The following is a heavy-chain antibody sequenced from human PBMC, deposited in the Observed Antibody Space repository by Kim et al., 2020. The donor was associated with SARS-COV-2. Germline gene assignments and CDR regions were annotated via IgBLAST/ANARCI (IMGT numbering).Heavy chain of an antibody. V-gene: IGHV4-4*07. Sequence: SETLSLTCTVSGGSISNYYWSWIRQPAGKGLEWIGRIYTSGSTNYNPALKSRVTMSVDTSKSQFSLNLSSVTAADTAVYYCARGRGSSRGYYFDYWGQGTLVTVSS. CDR1: GGSISNYY. CDR3: ARGRGSSRGYYFDY. J-gene: IGHJ4*02. D-gene: IGHD6-13*01. CDR2: IYTSGST.